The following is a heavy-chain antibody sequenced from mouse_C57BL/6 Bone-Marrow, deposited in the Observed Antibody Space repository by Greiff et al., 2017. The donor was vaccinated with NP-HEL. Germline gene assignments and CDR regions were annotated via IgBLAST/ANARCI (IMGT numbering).Heavy chain of an antibody. D-gene: IGHD1-1*01. CDR1: GFTFSDYG. Sequence: EVHLVESGGGLVQPGGSLKLSCAASGFTFSDYGMAWVRQAPRKGPEWVAFISNLAYSIYYADTVTGRFTISRENAKNTLYLEMSSLRSEDTAMYYCARHEVLRAYYAMDYWGQGTSVTVSS. J-gene: IGHJ4*01. V-gene: IGHV5-15*01. CDR2: ISNLAYSI. CDR3: ARHEVLRAYYAMDY.